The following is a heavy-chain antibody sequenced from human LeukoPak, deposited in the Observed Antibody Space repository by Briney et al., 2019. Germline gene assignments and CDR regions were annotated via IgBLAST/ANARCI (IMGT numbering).Heavy chain of an antibody. CDR1: GFTFSSYA. D-gene: IGHD6-13*01. CDR3: ARGFGKAAADVFGGYTMDV. V-gene: IGHV3-30*04. Sequence: PGGSLRLSCAASGFTFSSYAMHWVRQAPGKGLEWVAVISYDGSNKYYADSVKGRFTISRDNSKNTLYLQMNSLRAEDTAVYYCARGFGKAAADVFGGYTMDVWGQGTTVTVSS. J-gene: IGHJ6*02. CDR2: ISYDGSNK.